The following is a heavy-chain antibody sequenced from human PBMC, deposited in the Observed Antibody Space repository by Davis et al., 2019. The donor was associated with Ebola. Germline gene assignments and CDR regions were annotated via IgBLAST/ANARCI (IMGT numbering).Heavy chain of an antibody. Sequence: PGGSLRLSCAGSGFPFANPWMNWVRQAPGKGLEWVGCIKSKAAGETTDYAAPVKGRFTISRDDSKNTLYLQMNSLQTEDTAVYYCTTDLFKPGTWNWNCNWGQGTLVTVSS. CDR1: GFPFANPW. J-gene: IGHJ4*02. D-gene: IGHD1-7*01. V-gene: IGHV3-15*07. CDR2: IKSKAAGETT. CDR3: TTDLFKPGTWNWNCN.